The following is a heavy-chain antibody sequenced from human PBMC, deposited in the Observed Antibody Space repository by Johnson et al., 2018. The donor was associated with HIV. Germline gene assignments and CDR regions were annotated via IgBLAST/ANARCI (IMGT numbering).Heavy chain of an antibody. V-gene: IGHV3-7*03. D-gene: IGHD2-8*02. CDR2: IKQDGSEK. CDR3: ARGLIYCTGGVGYEARDAFDI. Sequence: VQLVESGGGLIQPGGSLRLSCATSGFTVSNTYMTWVRQAPGKGLEWVANIKQDGSEKYYVDSVKGRFTISRDNAKNSLYLQMNSLRAENTAVYYCARGLIYCTGGVGYEARDAFDIWGQGTMVTVSS. J-gene: IGHJ3*02. CDR1: GFTVSNTY.